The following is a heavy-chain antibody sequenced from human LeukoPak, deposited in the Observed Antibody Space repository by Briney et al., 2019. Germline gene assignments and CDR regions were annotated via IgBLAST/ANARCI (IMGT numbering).Heavy chain of an antibody. CDR1: GDSVSSNSAA. D-gene: IGHD2-2*01. CDR3: ARVGCSSTSCYSYFDY. J-gene: IGHJ4*02. V-gene: IGHV6-1*01. CDR2: TYYRSKWYN. Sequence: SQTLSLTCAISGDSVSSNSAAWNWIRQSPSRGLEWLGRTYYRSKWYNDYAVSVKSRITINPDTSKNQFSLQLNSVTPEDTAVYYCARVGCSSTSCYSYFDYWGQGTLVTVSS.